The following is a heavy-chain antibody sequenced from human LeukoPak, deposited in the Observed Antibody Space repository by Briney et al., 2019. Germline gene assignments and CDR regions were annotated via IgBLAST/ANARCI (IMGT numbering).Heavy chain of an antibody. Sequence: PSETLSLTCAAYGGSFSGYYWSWIRQPPGKGLEWIGGINHSGSTNYNPSLKSRVTISVDTSKNQFSLKLSSVTAGDTAVYYCARHYGNCGGDCYTFDYWGQGTLVTVSS. CDR3: ARHYGNCGGDCYTFDY. V-gene: IGHV4-34*01. D-gene: IGHD2-21*02. J-gene: IGHJ4*02. CDR2: INHSGST. CDR1: GGSFSGYY.